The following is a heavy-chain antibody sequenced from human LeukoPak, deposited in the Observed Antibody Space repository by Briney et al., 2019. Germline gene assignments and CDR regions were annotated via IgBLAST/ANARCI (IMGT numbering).Heavy chain of an antibody. CDR3: CQWLRAFDI. CDR2: IRSKVKSLAT. V-gene: IGHV3-73*01. Sequence: GASLKLSCAASGFTFSGSAMDWVRQASGKGLEGVGCIRSKVKSLATAYAASVKGRFTISRDDSKNTAYLQMNSRKTEDTAVYYWCQWLRAFDIWGQGTMVTVSS. CDR1: GFTFSGSA. J-gene: IGHJ3*02. D-gene: IGHD5-18*01.